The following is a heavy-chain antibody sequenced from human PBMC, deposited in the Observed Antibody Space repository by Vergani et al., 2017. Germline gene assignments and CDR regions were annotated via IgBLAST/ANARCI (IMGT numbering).Heavy chain of an antibody. CDR2: IYYSGST. D-gene: IGHD4-23*01. V-gene: IGHV4-59*01. CDR1: GGSISSYY. J-gene: IGHJ4*02. Sequence: QVQLQESGPGLVKPSETLSLTCTVSGGSISSYYWSWIRQPPGKGLEWIGYIYYSGSTNYNPSLKSRVTISVDTSKNQFSLKLSSVTAADTAVYYCARVRRVTTVVNYFDYWGQGTLVTVSS. CDR3: ARVRRVTTVVNYFDY.